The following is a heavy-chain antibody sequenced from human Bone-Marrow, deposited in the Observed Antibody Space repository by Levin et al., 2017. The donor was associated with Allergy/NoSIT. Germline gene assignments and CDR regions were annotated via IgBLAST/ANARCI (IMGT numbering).Heavy chain of an antibody. Sequence: GESLKISCKASGYTFTSYYMHWVRQAPGQGLEWMGIINPSGGSTSYAQKFQGRVTMTRDTSTSTVYMELSSLRSEDTAVYYCARQGGGLYYDILTGNFDYWGQGTLVTVSS. CDR3: ARQGGGLYYDILTGNFDY. CDR1: GYTFTSYY. J-gene: IGHJ4*02. CDR2: INPSGGST. D-gene: IGHD3-9*01. V-gene: IGHV1-46*03.